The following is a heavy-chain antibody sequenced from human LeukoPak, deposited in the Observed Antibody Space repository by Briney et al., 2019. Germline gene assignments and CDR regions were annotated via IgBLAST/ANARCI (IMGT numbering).Heavy chain of an antibody. V-gene: IGHV3-53*01. CDR1: GFTVSSSY. J-gene: IGHJ4*02. Sequence: GGSLRLSCAASGFTVSSSYMNWVRQAPGKGLEWVSAIYSGGTTYYADSVKGRFTISRDNSKNTLYLQMNSLRAEDTAVYYCAKERGRGYDSPLNVVHMATPPPTDYWGQGTLVTVSS. D-gene: IGHD5-12*01. CDR2: IYSGGTT. CDR3: AKERGRGYDSPLNVVHMATPPPTDY.